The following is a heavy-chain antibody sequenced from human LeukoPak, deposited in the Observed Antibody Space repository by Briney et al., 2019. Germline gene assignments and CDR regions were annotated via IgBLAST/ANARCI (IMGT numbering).Heavy chain of an antibody. CDR1: GFTFSSYA. CDR2: ISYDGSNK. CDR3: ARGPSRRAYFDY. V-gene: IGHV3-30*09. Sequence: PGGSLRLSCAASGFTFSSYAMHWVRQAPGKGLEWVAVISYDGSNKYYADSVKSRFAISRDNSKNTLYLQMNSLRAEDTAVYYCARGPSRRAYFDYWGQGTLVTVSS. J-gene: IGHJ4*02.